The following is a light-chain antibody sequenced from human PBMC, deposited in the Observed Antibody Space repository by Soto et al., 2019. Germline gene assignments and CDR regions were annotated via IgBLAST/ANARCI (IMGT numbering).Light chain of an antibody. Sequence: EIVLTQSPGTLSLSPGEGATLSCRASQRVSIIYLAWYQQKPGQAPRLLLYGASSRATGVPDRFSGSGSGTDFTLTISRLEPEDFAVYYCQQYGTSPGTFGQGTKVDI. CDR3: QQYGTSPGT. CDR2: GAS. V-gene: IGKV3-20*01. J-gene: IGKJ1*01. CDR1: QRVSIIY.